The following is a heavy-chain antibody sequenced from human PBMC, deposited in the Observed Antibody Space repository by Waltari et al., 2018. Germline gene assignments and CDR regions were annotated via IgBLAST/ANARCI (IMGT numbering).Heavy chain of an antibody. CDR2: FSPSGAGT. CDR3: ATFVSGSFTFPDY. D-gene: IGHD3-16*01. CDR1: GFPFRNYY. Sequence: QFQLVQSGAEVKKPGASVHVSCEASGFPFRNYYVHWVRQAPGQGLEWMALFSPSGAGTRYAEKFQGRVTLTRDTSTSTVYMDLSSLRSEDTAVYYCATFVSGSFTFPDYWGQGTLVTVSS. J-gene: IGHJ4*02. V-gene: IGHV1-46*03.